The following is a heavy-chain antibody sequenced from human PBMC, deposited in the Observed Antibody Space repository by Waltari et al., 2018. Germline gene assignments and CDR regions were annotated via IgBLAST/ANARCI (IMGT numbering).Heavy chain of an antibody. CDR1: GGSISSGGYY. J-gene: IGHJ4*02. D-gene: IGHD3-3*01. V-gene: IGHV4-31*03. CDR3: ARALYYDFWSGYYNWDYFDY. Sequence: QVQLQESGPGLVKPSQTLSLTCTVSGGSISSGGYYWSWIRQHPGKGLEWIGYIYHSGSTYYNPSLKSRVTISVDRSKNQFSLKLSSVTAADTAVYYCARALYYDFWSGYYNWDYFDYWGQGTLVTVSS. CDR2: IYHSGST.